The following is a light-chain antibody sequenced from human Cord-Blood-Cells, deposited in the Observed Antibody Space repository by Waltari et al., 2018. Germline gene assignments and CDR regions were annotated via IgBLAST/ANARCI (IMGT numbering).Light chain of an antibody. CDR1: QSISSY. J-gene: IGKJ2*01. CDR3: QQSYSTPYT. V-gene: IGKV1-39*01. Sequence: QMTQLPSSLPASVGDRVTITCRASQSISSYLNWYQQKPGKAPKLLIYAASSLQSGVPSRFSGSGSGTDFTLTISSLQPEDFATYYCQQSYSTPYTFGQGTKLEIK. CDR2: AAS.